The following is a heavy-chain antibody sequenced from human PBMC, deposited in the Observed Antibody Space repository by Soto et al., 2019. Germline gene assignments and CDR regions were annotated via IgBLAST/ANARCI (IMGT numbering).Heavy chain of an antibody. Sequence: GESLKISCKGSGYSFTSHWIGWVRQMPGQGLEWMGIIFPDDSDTRYSPSFQGHVTISVDKSISTAYVQWSSLKASDSAIYYCFRGGVTSRTFDYWGQGTLVTVSS. CDR3: FRGGVTSRTFDY. D-gene: IGHD3-16*01. V-gene: IGHV5-51*01. CDR1: GYSFTSHW. CDR2: IFPDDSDT. J-gene: IGHJ4*02.